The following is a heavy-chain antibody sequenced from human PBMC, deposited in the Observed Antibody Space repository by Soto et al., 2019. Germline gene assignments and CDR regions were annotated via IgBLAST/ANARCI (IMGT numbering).Heavy chain of an antibody. J-gene: IGHJ5*02. D-gene: IGHD2-8*01. CDR2: INHSGST. CDR1: GGSFSGYY. Sequence: SETLSLTCAVYGGSFSGYYWSWIRQPPGKGLEWIGEINHSGSTNYNPSLKSRVTISVDTSKNQFSLKLSSVTAADTAVYYCARGRVLMVYATWGQGTLVTVSS. CDR3: ARGRVLMVYAT. V-gene: IGHV4-34*01.